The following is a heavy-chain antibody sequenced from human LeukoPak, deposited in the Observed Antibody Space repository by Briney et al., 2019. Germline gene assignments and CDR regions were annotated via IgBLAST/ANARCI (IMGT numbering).Heavy chain of an antibody. CDR1: GFTVSSNY. J-gene: IGHJ4*02. Sequence: GGSLRLSCAASGFTVSSNYLTWVRQAPGKGLEWVSVIYSGGSTYYADSVKGRFTISRDNSKNTLYLQMNSLRAEDTAVYYCARPAVAGEFDYWGQGTLVTVSS. D-gene: IGHD6-19*01. CDR2: IYSGGST. CDR3: ARPAVAGEFDY. V-gene: IGHV3-66*04.